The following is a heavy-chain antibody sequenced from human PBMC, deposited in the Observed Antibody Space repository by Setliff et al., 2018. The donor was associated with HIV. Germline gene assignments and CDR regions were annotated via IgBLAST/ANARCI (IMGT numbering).Heavy chain of an antibody. V-gene: IGHV7-4-1*02. CDR2: INTNTGNP. J-gene: IGHJ4*02. CDR1: GYTFTSYA. Sequence: GASVKVSCKASGYTFTSYAMNWVRQSPGQGLEWMGWINTNTGNPTYAQGFTGRFVFSFDTSVSTAYLQISSLKAEDTAVYFCARDLKRPNSNFWGGYPIPFDSWGQGTLVTVSS. D-gene: IGHD3-3*01. CDR3: ARDLKRPNSNFWGGYPIPFDS.